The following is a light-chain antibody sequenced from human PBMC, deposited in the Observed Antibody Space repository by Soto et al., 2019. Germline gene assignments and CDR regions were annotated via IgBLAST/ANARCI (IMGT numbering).Light chain of an antibody. J-gene: IGKJ1*01. CDR3: QQCYMGWT. Sequence: DIQVTQSPSTLSASVGDRVTITCRASQSIGRFLAWYQHQPGKAPKLLIYDASTLESGVPSRFSGTGSGTEFTFSITSLQPEDFGTYYCQQCYMGWTFGQGTKVDI. CDR2: DAS. CDR1: QSIGRF. V-gene: IGKV1-5*01.